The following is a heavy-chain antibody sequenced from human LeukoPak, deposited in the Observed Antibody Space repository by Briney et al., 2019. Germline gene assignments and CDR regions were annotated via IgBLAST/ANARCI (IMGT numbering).Heavy chain of an antibody. CDR2: IYYSGST. CDR1: GGSISSYY. V-gene: IGHV4-59*08. J-gene: IGHJ1*01. Sequence: SETLSLTCTVSGGSISSYYWSWIRQPPGKGLEWIGYIYYSGSTNYNPSLKSRVTISVDTSKKQFSLKLSSVTAADTAVYYCARGYSSSSGSPAYWSQATLATVSS. CDR3: ARGYSSSSGSPAY. D-gene: IGHD6-6*01.